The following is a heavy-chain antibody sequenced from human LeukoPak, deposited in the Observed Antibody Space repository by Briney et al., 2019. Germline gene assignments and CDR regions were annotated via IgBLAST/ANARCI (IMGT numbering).Heavy chain of an antibody. V-gene: IGHV4-39*01. CDR1: GGSISSSSYY. J-gene: IGHJ4*02. CDR2: IYYSGST. Sequence: SETLSLTCTVSGGSISSSSYYWGWIRQPPGKGLEWIGSIYYSGSTYYNPSLKSRVTISVDTSKNQFSLRLSSVTAADTAVYYCARRVDDGSGYHYWGQGTLVTVSS. CDR3: ARRVDDGSGYHY. D-gene: IGHD3-22*01.